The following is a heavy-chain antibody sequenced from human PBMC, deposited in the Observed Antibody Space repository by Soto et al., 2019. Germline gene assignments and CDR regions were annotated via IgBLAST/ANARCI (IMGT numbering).Heavy chain of an antibody. V-gene: IGHV3-30*18. CDR3: AKGGCSSSSCSFDS. Sequence: QEQLVESGGGVVQPGMSLRLSCVASRFSFSNFGMHWVRQAPGKGLEWVAALSFDGSNKNYADGVRGRFTISRDNSKNTLYLHMNSLRSDDTAMYYCAKGGCSSSSCSFDSWGRGTLVTV. CDR1: RFSFSNFG. J-gene: IGHJ5*01. D-gene: IGHD2-2*01. CDR2: LSFDGSNK.